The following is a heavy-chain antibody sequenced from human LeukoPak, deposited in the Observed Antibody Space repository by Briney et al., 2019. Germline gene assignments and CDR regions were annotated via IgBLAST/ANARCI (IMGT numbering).Heavy chain of an antibody. J-gene: IGHJ4*02. V-gene: IGHV1-18*01. CDR1: GYTFTSYG. CDR3: ARDLSGSYTYYFDY. CDR2: ISAYNGNT. D-gene: IGHD1-26*01. Sequence: ASVKVSCKASGYTFTSYGISWVRQAPGQGLEWMGWISAYNGNTNYAQKLQGRVTMTTDTSTSIAYMELRSLRSDDTAVYYCARDLSGSYTYYFDYWGQGTLVTV.